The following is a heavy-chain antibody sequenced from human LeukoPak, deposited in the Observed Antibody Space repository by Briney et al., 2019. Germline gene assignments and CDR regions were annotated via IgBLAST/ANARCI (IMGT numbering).Heavy chain of an antibody. V-gene: IGHV4-4*07. J-gene: IGHJ4*02. CDR3: ARGPRAPIAAAYFDY. Sequence: SETLSLTCTVSGASIRSYYWSWIRQPAGKGLEWIGRIYTSGSTNYNPSLKSRVTMSVDTSKNQFSLKLSSVTAADTAVYYCARGPRAPIAAAYFDYWGQGTLVTVSS. CDR2: IYTSGST. D-gene: IGHD6-13*01. CDR1: GASIRSYY.